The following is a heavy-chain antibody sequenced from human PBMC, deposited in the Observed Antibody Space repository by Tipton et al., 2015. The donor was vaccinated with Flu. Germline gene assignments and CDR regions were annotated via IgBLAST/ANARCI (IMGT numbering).Heavy chain of an antibody. Sequence: GSLRLSCAASGFTFSSYAMSWVRQAPGKGLEWVSAISGSGGSTYYADSVKGRFTISRDNSKNTLYLQMNSLRAEDTAVYYCVSSWLTHPYYYYYMDVWGKGTTVTVSS. J-gene: IGHJ6*03. CDR1: GFTFSSYA. V-gene: IGHV3-23*01. CDR3: VSSWLTHPYYYYYMDV. CDR2: ISGSGGST. D-gene: IGHD6-13*01.